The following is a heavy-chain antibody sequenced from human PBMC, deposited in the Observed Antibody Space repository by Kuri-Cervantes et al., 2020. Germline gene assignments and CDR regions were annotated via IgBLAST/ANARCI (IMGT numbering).Heavy chain of an antibody. CDR2: IFSDDEK. D-gene: IGHD4-17*01. J-gene: IGHJ4*02. CDR1: GFSLSTSGVR. CDR3: ARVQGITTDY. Sequence: SDPTLVKPTQTLTLTCTFSGFSLSTSGVRVGWIRQPPGKALEWLAHIFSDDEKSYSTSLKSRLTISKDTSKSQVVLTMTDMDPADTATYYCARVQGITTDYWGQGTLVTVSS. V-gene: IGHV2-26*01.